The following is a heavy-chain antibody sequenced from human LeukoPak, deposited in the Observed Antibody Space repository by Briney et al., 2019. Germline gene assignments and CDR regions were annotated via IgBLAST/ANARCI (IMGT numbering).Heavy chain of an antibody. Sequence: SQTLSLTCAVSGGSISSGGYSWSWIRQPPGKGLEWIGYIYHSGSTYYNPSLKSRVTISVDRSKNQFSLKLSSVTAADTAVYYCARRRYSYGYDYWGQGTLVTVSS. D-gene: IGHD5-18*01. J-gene: IGHJ4*02. CDR2: IYHSGST. CDR3: ARRRYSYGYDY. V-gene: IGHV4-30-2*01. CDR1: GGSISSGGYS.